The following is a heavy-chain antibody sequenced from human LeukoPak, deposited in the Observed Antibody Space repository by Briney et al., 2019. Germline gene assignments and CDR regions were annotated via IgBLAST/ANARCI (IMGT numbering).Heavy chain of an antibody. V-gene: IGHV3-48*03. CDR1: GFTFSSYE. D-gene: IGHD3-10*01. CDR3: ARTYYGPGSYPDY. J-gene: IGHJ4*02. Sequence: PGGSLRLSCAASGFTFSSYEMNWVRQAPGKGLEWVSYISSSGSTIYYADSVKGRFTISRDNAKNSLYLQMNSLRAEDTAVYYCARTYYGPGSYPDYWGQGTLVTVSS. CDR2: ISSSGSTI.